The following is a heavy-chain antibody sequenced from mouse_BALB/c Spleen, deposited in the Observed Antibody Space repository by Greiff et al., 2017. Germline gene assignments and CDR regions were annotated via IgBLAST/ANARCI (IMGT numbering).Heavy chain of an antibody. Sequence: VQLQQSGAELVRPGVSVKISCKGSGYTFTDYAMHWVKQSHAKSLEWIGVISTYYGDASYNQKFKGKATMTVDKSSSTAYMELARLTSEDSAIYYCAQLRDYAMDYWGQGTSVTVSS. CDR3: AQLRDYAMDY. D-gene: IGHD1-1*01. V-gene: IGHV1S137*01. CDR1: GYTFTDYA. CDR2: ISTYYGDA. J-gene: IGHJ4*01.